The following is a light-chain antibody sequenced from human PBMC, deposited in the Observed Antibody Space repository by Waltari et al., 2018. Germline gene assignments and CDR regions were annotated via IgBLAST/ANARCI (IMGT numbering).Light chain of an antibody. CDR1: QSVSSSD. J-gene: IGKJ5*01. CDR3: QQYGSSPIT. CDR2: DAS. V-gene: IGKV3D-20*01. Sequence: EIVLTQSPATLSLSPGERATLSCGASQSVSSSDLAWYQQKHGLAPRLLIYDASSRATGIPDRFSGSGSGTDFTRTISRLEPEDFAVYYCQQYGSSPITFGQGTRLEIK.